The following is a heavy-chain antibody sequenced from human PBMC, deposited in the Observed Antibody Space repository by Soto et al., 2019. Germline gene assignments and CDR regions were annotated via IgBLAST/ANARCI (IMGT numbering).Heavy chain of an antibody. J-gene: IGHJ4*02. CDR1: GGSISSYY. Sequence: SETLSLTCTVSGGSISSYYWSWIRQPPGKGLEWIGYIYYSGSTNYNPSLKSRVTISVDTSKNQFSLKLSSVTAADTAVYYCARDSRFGELFDYWGQGTLVTVSS. CDR2: IYYSGST. D-gene: IGHD3-10*01. CDR3: ARDSRFGELFDY. V-gene: IGHV4-59*01.